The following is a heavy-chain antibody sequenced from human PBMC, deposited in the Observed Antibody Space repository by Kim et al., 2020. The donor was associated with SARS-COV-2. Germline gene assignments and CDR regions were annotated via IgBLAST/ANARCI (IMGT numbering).Heavy chain of an antibody. CDR2: IYSGGST. CDR1: GFTVSSNY. J-gene: IGHJ6*02. CDR3: ARYNTFREPSSTYYYYGMDV. D-gene: IGHD1-1*01. Sequence: GGSLRLSCAASGFTVSSNYMSWVRQAPGKGLEWVSVIYSGGSTYYADSVKGRFTISRDNSKNTLYLQMNSLRAEDTAVYYCARYNTFREPSSTYYYYGMDVWGQGTTVTVSS. V-gene: IGHV3-53*01.